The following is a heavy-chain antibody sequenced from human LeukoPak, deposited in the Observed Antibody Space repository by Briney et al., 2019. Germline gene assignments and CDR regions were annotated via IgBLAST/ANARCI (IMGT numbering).Heavy chain of an antibody. D-gene: IGHD4-17*01. CDR1: GYTFTNNY. Sequence: SCKASGYTFTNNYLHWVRQAPGKGLEWVAVISYDGSYKYYADSVKGRFTISRDNSKNTLYLQMNSLRAEDTAVYYCARDSGKYGDYGFDYWGQGTLVTVSS. J-gene: IGHJ4*02. CDR3: ARDSGKYGDYGFDY. V-gene: IGHV3-30-3*01. CDR2: ISYDGSYK.